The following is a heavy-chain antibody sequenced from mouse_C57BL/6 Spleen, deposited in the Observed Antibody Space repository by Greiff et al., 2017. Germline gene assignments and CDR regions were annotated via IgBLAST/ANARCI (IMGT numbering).Heavy chain of an antibody. Sequence: QVQLQQPGAELVKPGASVKMSCKASGYTFTSYWITWVKQRPGQGLEWIGDIYPGSGSTNYNEKFKSKATLTVDTSSSTAYMQISSLTSEDSAVYYCARDGSSYWYFDVWGTGTTVTVSS. CDR1: GYTFTSYW. CDR2: IYPGSGST. CDR3: ARDGSSYWYFDV. J-gene: IGHJ1*03. V-gene: IGHV1-55*01. D-gene: IGHD1-1*01.